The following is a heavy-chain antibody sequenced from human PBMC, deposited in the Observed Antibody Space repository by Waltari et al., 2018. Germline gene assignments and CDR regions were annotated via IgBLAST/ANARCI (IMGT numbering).Heavy chain of an antibody. CDR1: GGSISSGDYY. D-gene: IGHD2-8*02. V-gene: IGHV4-30-4*08. Sequence: QVQLQESGPGLVKPSQTLSLTCTVSGGSISSGDYYWSWIRQPPGKGLEWIGYIYYMGSTYYNPSLKSRVTISVDTSKNQFSLKLSSVTAADTAVYYCARDCTGGVCYPGDWGQGTLVTVSS. CDR3: ARDCTGGVCYPGD. CDR2: IYYMGST. J-gene: IGHJ4*02.